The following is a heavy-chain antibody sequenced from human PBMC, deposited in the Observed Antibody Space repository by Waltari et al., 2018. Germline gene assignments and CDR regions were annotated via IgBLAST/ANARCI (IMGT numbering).Heavy chain of an antibody. Sequence: EVQLMESGGGLVQPGGSLRLSCAASGFSFSAYWVTWVRQAPGQGLEWVTNIKYDGSATYHVDSVNGRFTISRDNAKNSLYLQMNDVSAEDTAIYYCARGSTGYVRVWDCWGQGTVVTVSS. J-gene: IGHJ4*02. D-gene: IGHD2-2*01. CDR2: IKYDGSAT. V-gene: IGHV3-7*03. CDR1: GFSFSAYW. CDR3: ARGSTGYVRVWDC.